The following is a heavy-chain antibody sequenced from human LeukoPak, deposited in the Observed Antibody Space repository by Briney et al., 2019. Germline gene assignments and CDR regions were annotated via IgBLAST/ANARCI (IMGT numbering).Heavy chain of an antibody. D-gene: IGHD3-22*01. CDR2: IYYSGST. V-gene: IGHV4-39*01. CDR3: ARHASEDTYYYDYIDC. CDR1: GGSISSSSYY. Sequence: PSETLSLTCTVSGGSISSSSYYWGWIRQPPEKGLEWIGSIYYSGSTYYNPSLKSRVTISVDTSKNQFSLKLSSVTAADTAVYYCARHASEDTYYYDYIDCWGQGTLVTVSS. J-gene: IGHJ4*02.